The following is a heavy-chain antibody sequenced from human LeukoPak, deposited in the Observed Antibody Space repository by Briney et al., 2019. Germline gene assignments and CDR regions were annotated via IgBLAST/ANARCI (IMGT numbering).Heavy chain of an antibody. CDR3: AREWTTWGAFDV. J-gene: IGHJ3*01. CDR1: GGSISSRTYY. V-gene: IGHV4-39*07. CDR2: IYYTGST. D-gene: IGHD2/OR15-2a*01. Sequence: SETLSLTCTVSGGSISSRTYYWGWIRQPPGKGLEWIGSIYYTGSTFYNPSLKSRVTISVDTSKNQFSMKLSSVTAADAAVYFCAREWTTWGAFDVWGQGTMVTVSS.